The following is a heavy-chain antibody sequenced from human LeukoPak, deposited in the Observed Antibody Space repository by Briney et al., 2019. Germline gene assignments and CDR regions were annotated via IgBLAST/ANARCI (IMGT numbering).Heavy chain of an antibody. D-gene: IGHD2-15*01. Sequence: GGSLRLSYAGSGFSVSSNYMNWVRQAPGKGLEWVSAIYTGGTTYYADSVKGRFTISRDNSKNTLYLEMNSLRAEDTAVYYCATDKLGSGYASDFDYWGQGTLVTVSS. V-gene: IGHV3-66*02. J-gene: IGHJ4*02. CDR3: ATDKLGSGYASDFDY. CDR2: IYTGGTT. CDR1: GFSVSSNY.